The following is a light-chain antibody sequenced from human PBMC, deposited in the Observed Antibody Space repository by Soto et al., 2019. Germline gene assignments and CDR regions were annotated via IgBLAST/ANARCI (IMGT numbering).Light chain of an antibody. CDR3: SSYTSSNTLV. CDR2: EVT. J-gene: IGLJ2*01. V-gene: IGLV2-18*02. Sequence: QSALTQPPSVSGSPGQSVTISCTGTSNDVAIYNRVSWYQQPPGTAPKLMIYEVTYRPSGVPDRFSGSKSGSTASLTFSGLQAEDEADYYCSSYTSSNTLVFGGGTKVTVL. CDR1: SNDVAIYNR.